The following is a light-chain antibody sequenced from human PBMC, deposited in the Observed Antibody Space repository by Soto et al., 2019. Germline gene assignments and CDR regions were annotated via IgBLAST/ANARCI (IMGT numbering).Light chain of an antibody. CDR1: RSDVGGYNY. CDR2: DVS. CDR3: SSYTSQSTVV. Sequence: QSALTQPASVSGSPGQSIAISCTGNRSDVGGYNYVSWYQQPPGKAPKLIIYDVSDRPSGVSTRFSGSKSGNTASLTISGLQADDEADYYCSSYTSQSTVVFGGGTKVTVL. V-gene: IGLV2-14*01. J-gene: IGLJ3*02.